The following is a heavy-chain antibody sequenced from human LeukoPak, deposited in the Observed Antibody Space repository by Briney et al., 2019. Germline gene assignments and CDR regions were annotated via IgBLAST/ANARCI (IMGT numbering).Heavy chain of an antibody. J-gene: IGHJ4*02. CDR3: ARVSRQAATNPNGY. CDR2: ISTYNGNT. Sequence: ASVKASCKASGYTFTSYGISWVRQAPGQGLEWMGWISTYNGNTNYAQKLQGRVTITTDTSTSTDYMELRSLRSDDTAVYSCARVSRQAATNPNGYWGQRTLVTVSS. V-gene: IGHV1-18*01. CDR1: GYTFTSYG. D-gene: IGHD5-12*01.